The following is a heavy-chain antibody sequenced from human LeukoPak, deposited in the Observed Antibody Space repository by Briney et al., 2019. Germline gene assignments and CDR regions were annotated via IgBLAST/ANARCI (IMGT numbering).Heavy chain of an antibody. V-gene: IGHV3-9*01. J-gene: IGHJ3*02. CDR3: AKDIFDSSGYDAFDI. D-gene: IGHD3-22*01. Sequence: GGSLRLSCAASGFTFDDYAMHWVRQAPGKGLEWVSGISWNSGSIGYADSVKGRFTISRDNAKNSLYLQMNSLRAGDTALYYCAKDIFDSSGYDAFDIWGQGTMVTVSS. CDR2: ISWNSGSI. CDR1: GFTFDDYA.